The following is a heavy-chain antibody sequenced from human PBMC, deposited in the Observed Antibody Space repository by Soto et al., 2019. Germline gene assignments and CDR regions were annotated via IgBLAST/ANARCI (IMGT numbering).Heavy chain of an antibody. CDR2: ISSSSSYI. Sequence: GGSLSLSCAASGFPFSSYSMNWVRQAPGKGLEWVSSISSSSSYIYYADSVKGRFTISRDNAKNSLYLQMNSLRAEDTAVYYCARVPKTPGTFDYWGQGTLVTVSS. CDR1: GFPFSSYS. V-gene: IGHV3-21*01. CDR3: ARVPKTPGTFDY. J-gene: IGHJ4*02. D-gene: IGHD1-1*01.